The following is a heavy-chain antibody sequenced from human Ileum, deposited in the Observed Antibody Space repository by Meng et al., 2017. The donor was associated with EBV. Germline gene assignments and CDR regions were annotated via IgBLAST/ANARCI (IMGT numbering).Heavy chain of an antibody. CDR3: ARSIIVKYFDL. J-gene: IGHJ5*02. CDR2: FYYSGST. Sequence: QQQLKTSVARLVRAPSTRSPPFRVAGGSISSGSYCWGWILRPPGKGLEWIGGFYYSGSTYYNPSLKSRVTISVDTSKNQFSLKLISVTAADTAVYYCARSIIVKYFDLWGQGTLVTVSS. D-gene: IGHD1-26*01. V-gene: IGHV4-39*01. CDR1: GGSISSGSYC.